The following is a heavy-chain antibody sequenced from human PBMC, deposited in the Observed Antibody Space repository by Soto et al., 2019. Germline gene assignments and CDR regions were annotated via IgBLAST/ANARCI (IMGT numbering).Heavy chain of an antibody. Sequence: SEILCVTCTVAGGSISSYCWSWIRQPPGKGLEWIGYIYYSGSTNYNPSLKSRVTISVDTSKNQFSLKLSSVTAADTAVYYCARESSTDDAFDIWGQGTMVTVS. V-gene: IGHV4-59*01. J-gene: IGHJ3*02. CDR3: ARESSTDDAFDI. CDR1: GGSISSYC. CDR2: IYYSGST.